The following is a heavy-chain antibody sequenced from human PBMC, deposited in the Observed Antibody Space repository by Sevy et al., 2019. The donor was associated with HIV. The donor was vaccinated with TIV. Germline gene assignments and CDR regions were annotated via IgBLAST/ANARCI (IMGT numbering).Heavy chain of an antibody. Sequence: ASVKVSCKASGYTFTSYDINWVRQATGQGLEWMGWMNPNSGNTGYAQKFQGRVTMTRNTSISTAYMELSSLRSEDTAVYYCARVMYDFWSGYYAIDAFDIWGQRTMVTVSS. CDR1: GYTFTSYD. CDR3: ARVMYDFWSGYYAIDAFDI. V-gene: IGHV1-8*01. J-gene: IGHJ3*02. CDR2: MNPNSGNT. D-gene: IGHD3-3*01.